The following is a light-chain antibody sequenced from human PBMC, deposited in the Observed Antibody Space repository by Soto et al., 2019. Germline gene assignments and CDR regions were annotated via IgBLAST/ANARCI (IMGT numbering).Light chain of an antibody. CDR3: QQRSNWLFT. J-gene: IGKJ3*01. CDR2: DAS. V-gene: IGKV3-11*01. Sequence: EIVLTQSPATLSLSPGESATLSCRARQTTSGFLAWYQHKPGQAPRLLIYDASNRATSIPARFSGSGSGADFTLTISSLEPEDFAVYYCQQRSNWLFTFGPGTKVDI. CDR1: QTTSGF.